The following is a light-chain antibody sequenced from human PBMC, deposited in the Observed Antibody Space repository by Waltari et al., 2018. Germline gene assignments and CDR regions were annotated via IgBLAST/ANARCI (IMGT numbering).Light chain of an antibody. Sequence: DIVMTQSPDSLAVSLGERATINCKSSQSVLYSSNNLNYLAWYQQKPGQPPKLPIYWASTRESGVPDRFSGSGSGTDFTLTISSLQAEDVAVYYCQQCYSTPYTFGQGTKLEIK. V-gene: IGKV4-1*01. CDR3: QQCYSTPYT. J-gene: IGKJ2*01. CDR1: QSVLYSSNNLNY. CDR2: WAS.